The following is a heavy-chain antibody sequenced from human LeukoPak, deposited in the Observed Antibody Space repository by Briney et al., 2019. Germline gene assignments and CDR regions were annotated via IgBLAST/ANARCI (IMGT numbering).Heavy chain of an antibody. CDR3: AKESHYYDTTGPY. Sequence: GGSLRLSCAASGFTFSSYAMSWVRQAPGKGLEWVSAISGSGGSTYYADSVKGRFTISRDNSKNTLYLQMNSLRPEDTAMYYCAKESHYYDTTGPYWGQGTLVTVFS. CDR2: ISGSGGST. V-gene: IGHV3-23*01. D-gene: IGHD3-22*01. J-gene: IGHJ4*02. CDR1: GFTFSSYA.